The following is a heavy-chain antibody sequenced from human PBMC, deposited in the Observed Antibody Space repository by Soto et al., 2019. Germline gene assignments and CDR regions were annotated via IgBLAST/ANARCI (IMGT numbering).Heavy chain of an antibody. Sequence: PWGPLRLSCAVSVFIFSSYDMSWVRQAPGKGLEWVSTILVGGSTHYEDSVKGRFTISRDTSKNTVYLQMNSLTAGDTAFYYCAKATATSGGAFEIYGQGTMVTVSS. D-gene: IGHD1-1*01. CDR2: ILVGGST. CDR1: VFIFSSYD. J-gene: IGHJ3*02. V-gene: IGHV3-23*01. CDR3: AKATATSGGAFEI.